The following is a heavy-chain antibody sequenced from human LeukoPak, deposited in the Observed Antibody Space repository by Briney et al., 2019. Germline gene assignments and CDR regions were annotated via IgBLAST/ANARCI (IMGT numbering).Heavy chain of an antibody. V-gene: IGHV3-30-3*01. D-gene: IGHD5-12*01. CDR3: AREIERLFDY. CDR1: GFTFSSYA. J-gene: IGHJ4*02. Sequence: GGSLRLSCAASGFTFSSYAMHWVRQAPGKGLEWVAVISYDGYNRYYVDSVKGRFTMSRDNSKNTLYLQMNSLRAEDTAVYFCAREIERLFDYWGQGTLVTVSS. CDR2: ISYDGYNR.